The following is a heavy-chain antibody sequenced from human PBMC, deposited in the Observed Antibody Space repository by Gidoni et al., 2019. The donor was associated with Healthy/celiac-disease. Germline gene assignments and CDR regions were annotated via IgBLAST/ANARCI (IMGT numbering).Heavy chain of an antibody. V-gene: IGHV4-61*02. CDR2: IYTSGST. J-gene: IGHJ6*02. CDR1: GGSISSGSYY. CDR3: ARDEGDEGDYYYYYGMDV. Sequence: QVQLQESGPGLVKPSQTLSLTCTVSGGSISSGSYYGCWIRQPAGKGLEWIGRIYTSGSTNYNPSLKSRVTISVDTSKNQFSLKLSSVTAADTAVYYCARDEGDEGDYYYYYGMDVWGQGTTVTVSS. D-gene: IGHD3-10*01.